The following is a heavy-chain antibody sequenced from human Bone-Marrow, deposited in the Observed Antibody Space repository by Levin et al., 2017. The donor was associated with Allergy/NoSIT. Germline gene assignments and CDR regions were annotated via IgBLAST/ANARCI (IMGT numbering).Heavy chain of an antibody. V-gene: IGHV3-11*03. J-gene: IGHJ3*02. Sequence: GESLKISCAASGFIFSGYYMSWIRQAPGKGLEWVSYISSSDPYTNYADSVKGRFTISRDNAKNSLYLQMNSLTAEDTAVYYCATARGPSYCSGGNCFPTDAFDIWGQGTLVIVSS. CDR2: ISSSDPYT. CDR1: GFIFSGYY. CDR3: ATARGPSYCSGGNCFPTDAFDI. D-gene: IGHD2-15*01.